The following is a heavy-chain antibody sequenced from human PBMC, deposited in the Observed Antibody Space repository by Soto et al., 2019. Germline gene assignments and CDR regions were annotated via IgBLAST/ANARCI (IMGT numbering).Heavy chain of an antibody. J-gene: IGHJ5*02. CDR1: GVSFRSFA. D-gene: IGHD4-17*01. CDR2: ISGSGETT. Sequence: GGSLRLSCVVIGVSFRSFAMSWVRQAPGKGLEWISGISGSGETTYYIDSVKGRFTISRDNSKNTLYLQMNNLRAEDTALYFCARDNGLRWYPNWFDPRGQGTQVTVS. V-gene: IGHV3-23*01. CDR3: ARDNGLRWYPNWFDP.